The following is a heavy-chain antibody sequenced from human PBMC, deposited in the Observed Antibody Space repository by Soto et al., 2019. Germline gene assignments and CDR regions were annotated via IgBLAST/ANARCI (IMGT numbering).Heavy chain of an antibody. CDR1: GFPFNNAW. D-gene: IGHD2-15*01. Sequence: EVQLVEPGGGLVKPGGSLKLSCAASGFPFNNAWMNWVRQAPGKGVEWVGRVKTRDYGGTVYYAAPVKARFMTSRYDSINTMFLQMNRLQNQDTAVYYCTAYSINVRRGFGWGQVKKVTVS. CDR2: VKTRDYGGTV. CDR3: TAYSINVRRGFG. J-gene: IGHJ3*01. V-gene: IGHV3-15*07.